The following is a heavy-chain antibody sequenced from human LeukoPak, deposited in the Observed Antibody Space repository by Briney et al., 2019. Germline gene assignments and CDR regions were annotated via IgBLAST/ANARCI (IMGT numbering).Heavy chain of an antibody. Sequence: SETLSLTCTVSGGSISSYYWSWLRQPPGKGLEWIGYIYYSGSTNYNPSLKSRVTISVDTSKNQFSLKLSSVTAADTAVYYCARVQSDAFDIWGQGTMVTVSS. D-gene: IGHD4-11*01. V-gene: IGHV4-59*01. CDR3: ARVQSDAFDI. CDR2: IYYSGST. CDR1: GGSISSYY. J-gene: IGHJ3*02.